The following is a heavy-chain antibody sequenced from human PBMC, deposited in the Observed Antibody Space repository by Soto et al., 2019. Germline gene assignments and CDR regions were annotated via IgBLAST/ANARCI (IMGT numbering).Heavy chain of an antibody. CDR1: GFTFSSYA. Sequence: EVQLLESGGGLIQPGGSLRLSCAASGFTFSSYAMSWVRQAPGKGLEWVSAITRSGVSTYYADSVKGRFTISRDNSQDMLNMQMNSLRAEDTAVYYCAKQSTGGGGSPFDFWGQGTLVTVSS. V-gene: IGHV3-23*01. CDR2: ITRSGVST. J-gene: IGHJ4*02. CDR3: AKQSTGGGGSPFDF. D-gene: IGHD3-16*01.